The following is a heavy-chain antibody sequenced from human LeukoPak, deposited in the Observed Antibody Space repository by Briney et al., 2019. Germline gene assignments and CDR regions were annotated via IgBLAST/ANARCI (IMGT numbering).Heavy chain of an antibody. CDR3: ARDKGFGAFDI. V-gene: IGHV4-59*01. D-gene: IGHD3-16*01. CDR1: GGSISSYY. Sequence: PSETLSLTCTVFGGSISSYYWSWIRQPPGKGLEWIGYIYYSGSTNYNPSLKSRVTISVDTSKNQFSLKLSSVTAADTAVYYCARDKGFGAFDIWGQGTMVTVSS. CDR2: IYYSGST. J-gene: IGHJ3*02.